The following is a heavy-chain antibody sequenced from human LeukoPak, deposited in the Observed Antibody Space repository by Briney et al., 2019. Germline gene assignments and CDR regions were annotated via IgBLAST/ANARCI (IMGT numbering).Heavy chain of an antibody. CDR2: ISGSGGST. Sequence: PGGSLPLSRAASGFTFSSYAMSWVRQAPGKGLEWVSVISGSGGSTYYADSVKGRFTISRDNSKNTLYLQMNSLRGEDTAVYYCAKDRSYSSASVFDYWGQGTLVTVSS. CDR3: AKDRSYSSASVFDY. CDR1: GFTFSSYA. J-gene: IGHJ4*02. D-gene: IGHD6-6*01. V-gene: IGHV3-23*01.